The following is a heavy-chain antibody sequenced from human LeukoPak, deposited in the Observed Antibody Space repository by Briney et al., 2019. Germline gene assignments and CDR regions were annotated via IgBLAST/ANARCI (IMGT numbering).Heavy chain of an antibody. V-gene: IGHV3-7*01. J-gene: IGHJ3*02. D-gene: IGHD3-22*01. CDR2: IKHDGSVQ. CDR3: ARDPEDYYDSSAYYDGFDM. CDR1: GFTFSSYW. Sequence: GGSLRLSCAASGFTFSSYWMSWVRQAPGKGLEWVANIKHDGSVQYCVDSVKGRFTISRDNAKNSLYLQMNSLRAEETAVYYCARDPEDYYDSSAYYDGFDMWGQGTMVTVSS.